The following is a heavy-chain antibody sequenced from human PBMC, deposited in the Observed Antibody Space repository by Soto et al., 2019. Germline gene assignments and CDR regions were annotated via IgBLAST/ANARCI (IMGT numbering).Heavy chain of an antibody. CDR1: GDSIRRGGYF. CDR2: IYDSGSA. V-gene: IGHV4-31*03. J-gene: IGHJ6*03. Sequence: QVQLQESGPGLVKPSQTLSLTCIVSGDSIRRGGYFWTWIRQHPGKGLEWIGYIYDSGSAFYNPSLKSRVTMSVDTSKNQFSLNLRSVTAAATAVFYCARGILRPNHYLDVWGKGTAVAVSS. CDR3: ARGILRPNHYLDV. D-gene: IGHD1-26*01.